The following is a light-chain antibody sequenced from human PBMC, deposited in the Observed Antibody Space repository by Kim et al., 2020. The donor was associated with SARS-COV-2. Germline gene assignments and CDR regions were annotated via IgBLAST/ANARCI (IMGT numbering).Light chain of an antibody. CDR1: NIVSKH. CDR3: QVWDNNTWV. J-gene: IGLJ3*02. V-gene: IGLV3-9*01. Sequence: SVALGQTASITCGGDNIVSKHVHWYQQKAGQAPVLVIYRDSSRPAEIPERFSGSNSGNTATLTVSRAQAGDEADYYCQVWDNNTWVFGAGTQLTVL. CDR2: RDS.